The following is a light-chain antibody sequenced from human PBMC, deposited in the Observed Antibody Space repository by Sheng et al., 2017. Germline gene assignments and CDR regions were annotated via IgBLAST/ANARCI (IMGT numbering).Light chain of an antibody. Sequence: QSALTQPASVSGSPGQSITIPCTGATSDVNSYKYVSWYQHHPDKAPKLIIYDVIYRPSGVSPRFSGSKSGNRASLTISGLQAEDEADYYCTSYTTYRTWVFGGGTKLTV. V-gene: IGLV2-14*03. CDR3: TSYTTYRTWV. J-gene: IGLJ3*02. CDR1: TSDVNSYKY. CDR2: DVI.